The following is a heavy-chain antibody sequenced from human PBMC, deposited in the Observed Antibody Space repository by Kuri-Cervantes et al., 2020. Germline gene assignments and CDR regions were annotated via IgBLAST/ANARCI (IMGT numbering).Heavy chain of an antibody. Sequence: GGSLRLSCKASGYTFTSYAMNWVRQAPGQGLEWMGWINTNTGNPTYAQGFTGRFVFSLDTSVSTAYLQISSLKAEDTAVYYCARDSGSYYYGYWGQGTLVTVSS. CDR3: ARDSGSYYYGY. J-gene: IGHJ4*02. V-gene: IGHV7-4-1*02. CDR2: INTNTGNP. CDR1: GYTFTSYA. D-gene: IGHD1-26*01.